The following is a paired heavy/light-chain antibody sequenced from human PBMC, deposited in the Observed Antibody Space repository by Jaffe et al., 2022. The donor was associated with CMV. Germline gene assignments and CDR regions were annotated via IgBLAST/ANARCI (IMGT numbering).Heavy chain of an antibody. CDR1: GFTFSSYA. CDR3: AKDPHSDTSGYYSWFDY. D-gene: IGHD3-22*01. Sequence: EVQLVESGGGLVQPGGSLRVSCAVSGFTFSSYAMSWVRQAPGKGLEWVSAISRSGDSTYYADSVKGRFTISRDNSKNTLYLQMNSLRAEDTAVYYCAKDPHSDTSGYYSWFDYWGQGTLVTVSS. CDR2: ISRSGDST. J-gene: IGHJ4*02. V-gene: IGHV3-23*04.
Light chain of an antibody. CDR1: RSVGSA. CDR3: QQSDYWVT. CDR2: GAS. Sequence: EIVMTQSPATLSVSPGERATLSCRASRSVGSALAWYQQKPGQAPRLLIYGASTRATGIPARFSGSGSGTEFTLTISSLQSEDFAVYYCQQSDYWVTFGGGTKVEI. J-gene: IGKJ4*01. V-gene: IGKV3-15*01.